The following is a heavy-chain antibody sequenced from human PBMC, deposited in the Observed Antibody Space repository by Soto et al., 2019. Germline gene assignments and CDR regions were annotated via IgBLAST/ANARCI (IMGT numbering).Heavy chain of an antibody. Sequence: SETLSLTCTVSGGPIINGDSYLNWIRQHPEKGLEWMGYINYRGTTNYNPALKSRILISIDTSKNQFSLRLTSVTAANTAVYYCARDAPGAAPYWGQGTLVTVSS. CDR1: GGPIINGDSY. CDR2: INYRGTT. CDR3: ARDAPGAAPY. J-gene: IGHJ4*02. D-gene: IGHD6-13*01. V-gene: IGHV4-31*03.